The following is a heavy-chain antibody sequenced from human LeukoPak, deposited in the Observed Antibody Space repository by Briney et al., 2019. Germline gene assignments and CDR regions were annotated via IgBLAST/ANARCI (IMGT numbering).Heavy chain of an antibody. V-gene: IGHV3-74*01. CDR1: GFTFSNYW. Sequence: GGSLRLSCAASGFTFSNYWMHWVRQGPGKGLVWVSRIRSDGTSTSYADSVKGRFTISRDNSKNTLFLRMNSLRAEDTAVYFCAKQSLYDSSGHFHYWGQGTLVTVSS. CDR2: IRSDGTST. D-gene: IGHD3-22*01. J-gene: IGHJ4*02. CDR3: AKQSLYDSSGHFHY.